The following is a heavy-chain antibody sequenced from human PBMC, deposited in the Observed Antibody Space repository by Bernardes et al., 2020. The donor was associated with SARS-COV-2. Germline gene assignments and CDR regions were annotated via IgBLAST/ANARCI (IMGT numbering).Heavy chain of an antibody. V-gene: IGHV1-18*01. D-gene: IGHD6-6*01. CDR1: GYTFTSHG. CDR3: SREQPSLYSSSSWDYYYGMVV. Sequence: ASMKVSCKASGYTFTSHGISWVRQAPGQGLEWMGWISAYNGNTNYAQKFQGRVTMTRDTSTNTVYMELRSLRSDDTAVYYCSREQPSLYSSSSWDYYYGMVVWGQRTTVTGAS. CDR2: ISAYNGNT. J-gene: IGHJ6*02.